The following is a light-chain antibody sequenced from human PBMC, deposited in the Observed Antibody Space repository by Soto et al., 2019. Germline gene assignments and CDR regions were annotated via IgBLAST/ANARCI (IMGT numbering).Light chain of an antibody. CDR1: QSVSSN. CDR3: QQNNKWPPYT. V-gene: IGKV3-15*01. Sequence: EIVMTQSPATLSVSPGERAILSCRASQSVSSNLAWYQQKPGQAPRLLIYGASTRATGIPARFSGSGSGTEFNLTIISLQSEDFAFYYCQQNNKWPPYTFGQGTNLEIK. J-gene: IGKJ2*01. CDR2: GAS.